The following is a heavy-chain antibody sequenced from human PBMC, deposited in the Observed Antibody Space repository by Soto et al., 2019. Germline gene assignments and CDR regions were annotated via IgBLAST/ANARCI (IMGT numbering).Heavy chain of an antibody. CDR3: ARGLLSYSGRYWN. CDR1: GGSIIRYY. Sequence: AVTISVTCTVSGGSIIRYYWSWIPQPPGQGLEWIGSSYYSGSTNYNPSLKSRVTISVDTSKNQFSLKLSSVTAADTAVYYCARGLLSYSGRYWNWGQGTLVTVS. D-gene: IGHD1-26*01. V-gene: IGHV4-59*01. CDR2: SYYSGST. J-gene: IGHJ4*02.